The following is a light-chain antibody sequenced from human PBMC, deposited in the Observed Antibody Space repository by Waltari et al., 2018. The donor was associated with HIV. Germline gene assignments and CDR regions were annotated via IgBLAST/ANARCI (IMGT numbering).Light chain of an antibody. CDR3: QSHDSSLSGSV. J-gene: IGLJ2*01. V-gene: IGLV1-40*01. CDR1: SSNIGAGYD. Sequence: QSVLTQPPSVSGAPGQSVTISCTGSSSNIGAGYDVHWYPQLPGTAPKLLIDGNNNRPSGVPARFSNSTSGRSTSLAITGRQTEDEADYYCQSHDSSLSGSVFGGGTKLTVL. CDR2: GNN.